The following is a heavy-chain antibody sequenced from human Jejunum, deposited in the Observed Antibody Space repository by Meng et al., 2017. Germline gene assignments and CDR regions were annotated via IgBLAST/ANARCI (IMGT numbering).Heavy chain of an antibody. CDR3: AREASAGY. J-gene: IGHJ4*02. D-gene: IGHD2-15*01. V-gene: IGHV7-4-1*02. CDR1: GYSFTGHY. CDR2: INPNTGNP. Sequence: QGTLVASGAELKKPWASVRVSCQASGYSFTGHYMHWVRRAPGQGLEWMGRINPNTGNPTYAQGFTGRFVFSLDTSVSTAYLQISSLKAEDTAMYYCAREASAGYWGQGTLVTVSS.